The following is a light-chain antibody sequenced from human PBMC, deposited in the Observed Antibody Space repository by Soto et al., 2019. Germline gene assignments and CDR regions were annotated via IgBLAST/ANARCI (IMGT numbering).Light chain of an antibody. J-gene: IGKJ4*01. CDR3: QQRSNWPPSLT. CDR2: DAS. V-gene: IGKV3-11*01. CDR1: QSVSSSY. Sequence: IVLPQSPRTLSLSPGERATLSCRASQSVSSSYLAWYQHKPGQAPRLLIYDASNRATGIPARFSGSGSGTDFTLTISSLEPEDFAVYYCQQRSNWPPSLTFGGGTKV.